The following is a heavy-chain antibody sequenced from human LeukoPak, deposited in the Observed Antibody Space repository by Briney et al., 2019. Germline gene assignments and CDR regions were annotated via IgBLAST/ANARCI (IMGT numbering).Heavy chain of an antibody. D-gene: IGHD4-17*01. Sequence: PSETLSLTCTVSGGSISSYYWSWIRQPPGKGLEWIGSIYHSGGTSYNPSLKSRVAISVDTSKNQFSLKLSSVTAADTAVYYCARLEGPTVTTDTIDYWGQGTLVTVSS. V-gene: IGHV4-59*01. CDR3: ARLEGPTVTTDTIDY. J-gene: IGHJ4*02. CDR1: GGSISSYY. CDR2: IYHSGGT.